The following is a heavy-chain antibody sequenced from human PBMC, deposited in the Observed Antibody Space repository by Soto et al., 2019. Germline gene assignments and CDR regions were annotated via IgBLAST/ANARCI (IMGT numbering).Heavy chain of an antibody. D-gene: IGHD5-12*01. CDR2: TYHSGNT. CDR3: ARDGYIGNYYVDH. J-gene: IGHJ4*02. CDR1: GGYITRSNW. Sequence: PSETLSLTCAVSGGYITRSNWWSWVRQPPGKGLEWIGETYHSGNTNYNPSLKSRVTISVDKSKNQFSLKLNSVTAADTAVYYCARDGYIGNYYVDHWNEGILVT. V-gene: IGHV4-4*02.